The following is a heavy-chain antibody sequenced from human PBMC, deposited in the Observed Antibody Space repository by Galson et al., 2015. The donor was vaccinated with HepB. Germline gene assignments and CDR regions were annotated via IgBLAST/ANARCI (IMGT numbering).Heavy chain of an antibody. CDR1: GFTFSSSA. Sequence: SLRLSCAASGFTFSSSAMNWVRQAPGKGLEWVSGINDSGGTTFYADSVKGRFTISRDNSKNTLYLQMNSLRDGDTAVYYCANRISGTTGVNYWGQGTLVTVSS. J-gene: IGHJ4*02. D-gene: IGHD1-20*01. V-gene: IGHV3-23*01. CDR2: INDSGGTT. CDR3: ANRISGTTGVNY.